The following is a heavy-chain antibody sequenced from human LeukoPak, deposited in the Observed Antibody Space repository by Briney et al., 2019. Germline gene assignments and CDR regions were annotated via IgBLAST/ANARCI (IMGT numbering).Heavy chain of an antibody. CDR2: INSDGSST. CDR1: GFTFSSYW. D-gene: IGHD2-21*02. V-gene: IGHV3-74*01. CDR3: ARDCGGDCYYYYGMDV. Sequence: GGSLRLSCAASGFTFSSYWMHWVRQAPGKGLVWVSRINSDGSSTSYAASVKGRFTISRDNSKNTLYLQMNSLRAEDTAVYYCARDCGGDCYYYYGMDVWGQGTTVTVSS. J-gene: IGHJ6*02.